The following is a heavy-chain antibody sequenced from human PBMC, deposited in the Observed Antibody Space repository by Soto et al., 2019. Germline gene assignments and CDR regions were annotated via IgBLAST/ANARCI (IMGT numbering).Heavy chain of an antibody. J-gene: IGHJ4*02. CDR2: INPNSGGT. CDR3: ARVRPEAYDSSGYYDY. Sequence: GASVKVSCKASGYTFPGYYMHWVRQAPGQGLEWMGWINPNSGGTNYAQKFQGWVTMTRDTSISTAYMELSRLRSDDTAVYYCARVRPEAYDSSGYYDYWGQGTLVTVSS. V-gene: IGHV1-2*04. CDR1: GYTFPGYY. D-gene: IGHD3-22*01.